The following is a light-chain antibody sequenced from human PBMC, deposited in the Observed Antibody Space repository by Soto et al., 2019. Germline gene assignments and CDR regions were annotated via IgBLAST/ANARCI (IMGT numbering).Light chain of an antibody. V-gene: IGKV2-30*01. CDR1: QSLVKTDGITY. CDR3: MQGTSWPWT. Sequence: DVVMSQSPLSLPVTLGQPASSSCRSSQSLVKTDGITYLNWFHQRPGQSPRRLINRVSRRDSGVPDRFSGSGSGTDFTLKISRVEAEDVGVYYCMQGTSWPWTFGQGTKVDIK. CDR2: RVS. J-gene: IGKJ1*01.